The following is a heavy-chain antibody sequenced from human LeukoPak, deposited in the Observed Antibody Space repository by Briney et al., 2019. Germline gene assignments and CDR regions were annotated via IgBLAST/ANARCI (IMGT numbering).Heavy chain of an antibody. D-gene: IGHD4-11*01. CDR2: ISYSGST. V-gene: IGHV4-31*03. CDR1: GGSINSGGYY. J-gene: IGHJ4*02. Sequence: SQTLSLTCTVSGGSINSGGYYWSWIRQHPGKGLEWTGYISYSGSTYYNPSLKSRVTISLDTSKNQFSLRLSSVSAADTAVYFCTVGPHHYFDSWGQGTLVTVSS. CDR3: TVGPHHYFDS.